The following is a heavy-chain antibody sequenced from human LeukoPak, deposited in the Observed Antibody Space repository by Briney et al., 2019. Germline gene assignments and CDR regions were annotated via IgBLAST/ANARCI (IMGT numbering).Heavy chain of an antibody. CDR2: IFPGDSDT. D-gene: IGHD2-15*01. V-gene: IGHV5-51*01. Sequence: PGESLKISCKGSEYCFATYWIGWVRQMPGQGLEWMGIIFPGDSDTRYSPSFQGQVTISADKSISTAYLQWSSLKASDTAIYYCASEYCSGGNCYFDYWGQGTLVTVSS. J-gene: IGHJ4*02. CDR1: EYCFATYW. CDR3: ASEYCSGGNCYFDY.